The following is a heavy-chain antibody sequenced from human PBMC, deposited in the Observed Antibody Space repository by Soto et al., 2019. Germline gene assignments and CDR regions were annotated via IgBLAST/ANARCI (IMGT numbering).Heavy chain of an antibody. Sequence: QVQLVQSGAEVKKPGASVKVSCKASGNTFTSYYMHWVLQAPGRGLEWMGIINPSSGSTSYAQKFQGRVTMTRDTSTSTVYMELSSLRSEDTAVYYCARDRAPGWAYYYGMDVWGQGTTVTVSS. CDR2: INPSSGST. V-gene: IGHV1-46*03. J-gene: IGHJ6*02. CDR3: ARDRAPGWAYYYGMDV. CDR1: GNTFTSYY. D-gene: IGHD1-26*01.